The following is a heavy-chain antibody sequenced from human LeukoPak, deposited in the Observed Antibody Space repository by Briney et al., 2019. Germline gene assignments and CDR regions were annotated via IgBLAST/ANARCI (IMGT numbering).Heavy chain of an antibody. CDR3: ARGGKWFDP. CDR2: TKPDGSEK. V-gene: IGHV3-7*01. J-gene: IGHJ5*02. Sequence: GGSLRLSCAASGFSFSDWWLTWVRQAPGRGLEWVANTKPDGSEKNYVDSLKGRFTISRDNAKNSLSLQMNSLRVEDTAVYYCARGGKWFDPWGQGTLVTVSS. D-gene: IGHD3-10*01. CDR1: GFSFSDWW.